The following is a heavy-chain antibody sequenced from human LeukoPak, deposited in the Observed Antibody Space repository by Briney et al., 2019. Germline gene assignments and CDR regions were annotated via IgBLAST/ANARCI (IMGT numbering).Heavy chain of an antibody. CDR2: IRYDGSNK. D-gene: IGHD2-15*01. J-gene: IGHJ3*02. Sequence: GGSPRLSCAASGFTFSSYGMHWVRQAPGKGLEWVAFIRYDGSNKYYADSVKGRFTISRDNSKNTLYLQMNSLRAEDTAVYYCAKDPPLIVDDAFDIWGQGTMVTVSS. V-gene: IGHV3-30*02. CDR1: GFTFSSYG. CDR3: AKDPPLIVDDAFDI.